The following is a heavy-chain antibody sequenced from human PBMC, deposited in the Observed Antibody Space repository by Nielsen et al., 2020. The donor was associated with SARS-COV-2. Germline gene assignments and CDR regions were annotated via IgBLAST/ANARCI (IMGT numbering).Heavy chain of an antibody. CDR3: AKEGRWLFGRWRKAYFDY. J-gene: IGHJ4*02. D-gene: IGHD5-24*01. Sequence: GGSLRLSCAASGFSFSDNAMSWVRQAPGKGLEWVSTFGGSGGSTYYADSVKGRFTISRDNSKNTLYLQMNSLRAEDTAVYYCAKEGRWLFGRWRKAYFDYWGQGTLVTVSS. CDR2: FGGSGGST. CDR1: GFSFSDNA. V-gene: IGHV3-23*01.